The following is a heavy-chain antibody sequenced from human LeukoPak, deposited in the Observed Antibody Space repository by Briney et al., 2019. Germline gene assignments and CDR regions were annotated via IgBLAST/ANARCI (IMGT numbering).Heavy chain of an antibody. Sequence: GGSLRLSCAASGFTFSIYSMNWVRQAPGKGLEWISYISSSSSTIYYADSVKGRFTISRDNAKNSLYLQMNSLRAEDTAVYYCGSSGPLPGYYYGMDVWGQGTTVTVSS. CDR3: GSSGPLPGYYYGMDV. V-gene: IGHV3-48*04. J-gene: IGHJ6*02. CDR2: ISSSSSTI. CDR1: GFTFSIYS. D-gene: IGHD3-22*01.